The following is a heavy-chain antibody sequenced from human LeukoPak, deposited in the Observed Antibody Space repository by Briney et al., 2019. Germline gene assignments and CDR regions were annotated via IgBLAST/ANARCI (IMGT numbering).Heavy chain of an antibody. V-gene: IGHV1-18*01. CDR1: GYTFTSSG. D-gene: IGHD2-15*01. CDR2: ISAYNGNT. CDR3: ARVIQEIVVVVAQFPDY. J-gene: IGHJ4*02. Sequence: ASVKVSCKASGYTFTSSGISWVRQAPGQGLEWMGWISAYNGNTNYAQKLQGRVTMTTDTSTSTAYMELRSLRSDDTAVYYCARVIQEIVVVVAQFPDYWGQGTLVTVSS.